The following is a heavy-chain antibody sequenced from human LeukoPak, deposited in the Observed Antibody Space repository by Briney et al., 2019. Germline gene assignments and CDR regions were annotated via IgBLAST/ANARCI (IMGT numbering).Heavy chain of an antibody. J-gene: IGHJ3*02. V-gene: IGHV3-7*01. CDR3: ARDQEQWLVLRGAFDI. CDR2: IKQDGSEK. CDR1: GFTFSSYW. D-gene: IGHD6-19*01. Sequence: TGGSLRLSCAASGFTFSSYWMSWVRQAPGKGLEWVANIKQDGSEKYYVDSVKGRFTISRDNAKNSLYLQMNSLRAEDTAVYYCARDQEQWLVLRGAFDIWGQGTMVTVSS.